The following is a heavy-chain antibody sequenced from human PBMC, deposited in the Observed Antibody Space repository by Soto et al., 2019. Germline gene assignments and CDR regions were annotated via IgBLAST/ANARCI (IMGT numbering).Heavy chain of an antibody. CDR1: GGTFSSYA. V-gene: IGHV1-69*06. J-gene: IGHJ6*02. CDR3: ARSITLVDYYYYGMDV. CDR2: IIPIFGTA. D-gene: IGHD2-8*02. Sequence: VSCKASGGTFSSYAISWVRQAPGQGLEWMGGIIPIFGTANYAQKFQGRVTITADKSTSTAYMELSSLRSEDTAVYYCARSITLVDYYYYGMDVWGQGTTVTVS.